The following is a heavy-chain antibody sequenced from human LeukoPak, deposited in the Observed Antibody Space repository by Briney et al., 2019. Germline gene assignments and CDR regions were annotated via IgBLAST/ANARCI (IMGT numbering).Heavy chain of an antibody. J-gene: IGHJ6*02. D-gene: IGHD1-7*01. CDR1: GFTFSSYG. CDR3: EGLVLELLGMAV. V-gene: IGHV3-30*03. CDR2: ISYDGSNK. Sequence: GGSLRLSCAASGFTFSSYGMRWVRQAPGKGLEWVAVISYDGSNKYYADSVKGRFTISRDNSKNTLYLQMNSLRAKDTTVYYCEGLVLELLGMAVWGQGTRSPSP.